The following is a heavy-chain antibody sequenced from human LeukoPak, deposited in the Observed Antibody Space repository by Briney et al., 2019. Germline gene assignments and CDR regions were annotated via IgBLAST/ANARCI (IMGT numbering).Heavy chain of an antibody. V-gene: IGHV4-39*07. D-gene: IGHD5-18*01. CDR1: GGSISSSSYY. CDR3: ARTNRGYSYGLNWFDP. Sequence: PSETLSLTCTVSGGSISSSSYYWGWIRQPPGKGLEWIGEINHSGSTNYNPSLKSRVTISVDTSKNQFSLKLSSVTAADTAVYYCARTNRGYSYGLNWFDPWGQGTLVTVSS. CDR2: INHSGST. J-gene: IGHJ5*02.